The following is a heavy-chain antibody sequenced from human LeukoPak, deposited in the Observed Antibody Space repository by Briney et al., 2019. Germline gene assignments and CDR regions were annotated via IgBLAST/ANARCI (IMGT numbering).Heavy chain of an antibody. V-gene: IGHV3-23*01. J-gene: IGHJ4*02. CDR1: GCTFSSYA. Sequence: GGSLRLSCAASGCTFSSYATSWVRQAPGKGLEWVSAISGSGGSTYYADSVKGRFTISRDNSKNTLYLQMNSLRAEDTAIYYCAKTYYYDSSGYYYVFDYWGQGTLVTVSS. CDR2: ISGSGGST. CDR3: AKTYYYDSSGYYYVFDY. D-gene: IGHD3-22*01.